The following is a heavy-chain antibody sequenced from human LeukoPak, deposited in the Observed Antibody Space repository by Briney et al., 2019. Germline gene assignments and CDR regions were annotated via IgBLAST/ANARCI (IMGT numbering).Heavy chain of an antibody. CDR2: IRYDGSNK. D-gene: IGHD4-17*01. V-gene: IGHV3-30*02. CDR3: AKDLGTVTTVTTYFDY. CDR1: GFTFSSYC. Sequence: GGSLRLSCAASGFTFSSYCMHWVRQAPGKGLEWVAFIRYDGSNKYYADSVKGRFTISRDDSKNTLYLQMNSLRAEDTAVYYCAKDLGTVTTVTTYFDYWGQGTLVTVSS. J-gene: IGHJ4*02.